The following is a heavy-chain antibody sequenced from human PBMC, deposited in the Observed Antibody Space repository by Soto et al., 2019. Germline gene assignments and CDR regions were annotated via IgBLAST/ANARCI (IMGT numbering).Heavy chain of an antibody. V-gene: IGHV4-4*07. D-gene: IGHD3-3*01. CDR1: GDSMSSYY. CDR2: VYSSGGT. Sequence: PSETLSLTCTVSGDSMSSYYWTWIRQPDGKGLEWIGRVYSSGGTHYNPSLKSRVTISLDTSKNQFSLRLLSVTDADTAVYYCARGQRFSDWFDPWGQGTLVTVSS. J-gene: IGHJ5*02. CDR3: ARGQRFSDWFDP.